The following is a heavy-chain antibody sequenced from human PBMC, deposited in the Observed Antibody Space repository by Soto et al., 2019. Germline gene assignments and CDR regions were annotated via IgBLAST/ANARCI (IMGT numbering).Heavy chain of an antibody. CDR1: GGTFSSYA. V-gene: IGHV1-69*13. J-gene: IGHJ6*02. Sequence: SVKVSCKASGGTFSSYAISWVRQAPGQGLEWMGGIIPIFGTANYAQKFQGRVTITADGSTCTAYMELSSLRSEDTAVYYCARTSVVVAATLDYYYYYGMDVWGQGTTVTVSS. CDR3: ARTSVVVAATLDYYYYYGMDV. CDR2: IIPIFGTA. D-gene: IGHD2-15*01.